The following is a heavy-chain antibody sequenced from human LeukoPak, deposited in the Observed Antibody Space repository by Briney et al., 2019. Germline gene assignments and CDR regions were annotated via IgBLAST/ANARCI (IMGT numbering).Heavy chain of an antibody. CDR3: ARGRQQQLPDAFDI. D-gene: IGHD6-13*01. CDR2: ISSTGSDI. Sequence: GGSLRLSCAGSGFIFSNYEMNWVRQAPGKGLEWVSYISSTGSDIYYADSVKGRFTISRDNAENSLYLQMNSLRAEDTAVYYCARGRQQQLPDAFDIWGQGTMVTVSS. J-gene: IGHJ3*02. V-gene: IGHV3-48*03. CDR1: GFIFSNYE.